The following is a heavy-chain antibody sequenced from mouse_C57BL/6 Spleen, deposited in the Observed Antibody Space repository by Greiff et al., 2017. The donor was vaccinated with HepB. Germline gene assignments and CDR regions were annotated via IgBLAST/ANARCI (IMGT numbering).Heavy chain of an antibody. D-gene: IGHD2-3*01. CDR3: ARRVLYDGYSYAMDY. CDR1: GYTFTSYW. CDR2: IHPNSGST. Sequence: VQLQQPGAELVKPGASVKLSCKASGYTFTSYWMHWVKQRPGQGLEWIGMIHPNSGSTNYNEKFKSKATLTVDQSSSTAYMQLSSLTSEDSAVYYCARRVLYDGYSYAMDYWGQGTSVSVSS. V-gene: IGHV1-64*01. J-gene: IGHJ4*01.